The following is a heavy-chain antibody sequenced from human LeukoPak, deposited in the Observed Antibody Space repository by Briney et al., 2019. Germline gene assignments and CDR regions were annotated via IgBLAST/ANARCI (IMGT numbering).Heavy chain of an antibody. CDR2: ISGDGGST. Sequence: PGGSLRLSCAASGFTFDDYAMHWVRQAPGKGLEWVSLISGDGGSTYYADSVKGRFTISRDNSKNSLYLQMHSLRTDDTALYYCAKDMWRFGELDYDYWGQGSLVTASS. CDR1: GFTFDDYA. D-gene: IGHD3-10*01. V-gene: IGHV3-43*02. J-gene: IGHJ4*02. CDR3: AKDMWRFGELDYDY.